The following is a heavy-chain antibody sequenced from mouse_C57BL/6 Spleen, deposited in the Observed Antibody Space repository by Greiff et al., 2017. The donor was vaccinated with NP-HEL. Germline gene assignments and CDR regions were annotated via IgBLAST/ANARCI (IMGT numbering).Heavy chain of an antibody. CDR2: IYPRSGNT. Sequence: LVESGAELARPGASVKPSCKASGYTFTSYGISWVKQRTGQGLEWIGEIYPRSGNTYYNEKFKGKATLTADKSSSTAYMELRSLTSEDSAVYFCAGGNQYYFDYWGQGTTLTVSS. J-gene: IGHJ2*01. V-gene: IGHV1-81*01. D-gene: IGHD2-1*01. CDR3: AGGNQYYFDY. CDR1: GYTFTSYG.